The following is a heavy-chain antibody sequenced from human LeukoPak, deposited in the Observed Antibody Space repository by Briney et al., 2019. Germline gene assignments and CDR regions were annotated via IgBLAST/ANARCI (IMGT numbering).Heavy chain of an antibody. D-gene: IGHD2-21*02. J-gene: IGHJ6*03. CDR1: GFTFSSYG. V-gene: IGHV3-30*18. Sequence: GGSLRLSCAASGFTFSSYGMHWVRQAPGKGLEWVTVISYDGSNKYCADSVKGRFTISRDNSKNTLYLQMNSLRAEDTAVYYCAKDNGGDKYYYYYYYMDVWGKGTTVTVSS. CDR3: AKDNGGDKYYYYYYYMDV. CDR2: ISYDGSNK.